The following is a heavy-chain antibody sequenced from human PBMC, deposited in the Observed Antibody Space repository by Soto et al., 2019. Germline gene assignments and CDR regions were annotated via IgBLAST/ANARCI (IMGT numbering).Heavy chain of an antibody. J-gene: IGHJ6*02. V-gene: IGHV3-33*01. CDR3: ARERSERSYYYYGMDV. D-gene: IGHD1-1*01. Sequence: LRLSCAASGFTFSSYGMHWVRQAPGKGLEWVAVIWYDGSNKYYADSVKGRFTISRDNSKNTLYLQMNSLRAEDTAVYYCARERSERSYYYYGMDVWGQGTTVTVSS. CDR2: IWYDGSNK. CDR1: GFTFSSYG.